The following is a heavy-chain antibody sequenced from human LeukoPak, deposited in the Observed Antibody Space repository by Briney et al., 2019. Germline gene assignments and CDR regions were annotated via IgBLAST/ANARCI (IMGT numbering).Heavy chain of an antibody. Sequence: GGSLRLSCAASGFTFSSYSMNWVRQAPGKGLEWVSSISTSSSYIYYADSVKGRFTISRDNAKNSLYLQMNSLRPEVAAVYYCARDSDNLTGSKSHFDYWGQGTLVTVSS. V-gene: IGHV3-21*01. D-gene: IGHD3-9*01. CDR2: ISTSSSYI. J-gene: IGHJ4*02. CDR3: ARDSDNLTGSKSHFDY. CDR1: GFTFSSYS.